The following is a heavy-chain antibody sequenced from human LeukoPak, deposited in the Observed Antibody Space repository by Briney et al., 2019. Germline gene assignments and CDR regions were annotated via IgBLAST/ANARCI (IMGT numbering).Heavy chain of an antibody. D-gene: IGHD3-22*01. V-gene: IGHV3-7*01. Sequence: PGGSLRLSCAASGFTFSHYWMNWVRQAAGKGLEWVANIKQDGSEKYYVDSVKGRFTISRDNAKNSLYLQMNSLRAEDTAVYYCATYSSLNRREFQYWGQGTLLTVSS. J-gene: IGHJ1*01. CDR1: GFTFSHYW. CDR3: ATYSSLNRREFQY. CDR2: IKQDGSEK.